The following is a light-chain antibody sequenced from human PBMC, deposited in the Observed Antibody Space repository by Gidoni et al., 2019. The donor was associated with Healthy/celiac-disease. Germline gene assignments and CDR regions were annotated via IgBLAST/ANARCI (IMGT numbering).Light chain of an antibody. J-gene: IGKJ4*01. CDR3: QQLNSYPRT. CDR1: QGISSY. CDR2: AAS. V-gene: IGKV1-9*01. Sequence: DIQLTQSPSFLSASVGDRVTITCRASQGISSYLAWYQQKPGKAPKLLIYAASTLKSGVPSRFSGSGSGTEFTLTISSLQPEDFETYYCQQLNSYPRTFGGGTKVEIK.